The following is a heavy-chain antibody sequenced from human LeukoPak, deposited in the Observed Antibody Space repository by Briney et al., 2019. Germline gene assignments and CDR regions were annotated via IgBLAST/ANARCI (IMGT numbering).Heavy chain of an antibody. D-gene: IGHD4-17*01. V-gene: IGHV3-48*01. CDR3: ARPTTVTTISADAFDI. CDR2: ISSSSSTI. CDR1: GFTFSSYS. Sequence: GGSLRLSCAASGFTFSSYSMNWVRQTPGKGLEWVSYISSSSSTIHYADSVKGRFTISRDNSKNTLYLQMNSLRAEDTAVYYCARPTTVTTISADAFDIWGQGTMVTVSS. J-gene: IGHJ3*02.